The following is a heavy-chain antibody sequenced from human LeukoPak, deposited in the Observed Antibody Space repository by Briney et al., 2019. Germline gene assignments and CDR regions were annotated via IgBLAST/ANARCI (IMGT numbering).Heavy chain of an antibody. Sequence: PSETLSLTCTVSGGSISSYDWSWIRQPPGKGLEWIGYIHYSGSTSYNPSLQSRVTISVDTSKNQISLKVRSATAADTAVYYCARTTEDCSSTSCYQYWFDPWGQGTLVTVSS. CDR2: IHYSGST. CDR3: ARTTEDCSSTSCYQYWFDP. CDR1: GGSISSYD. D-gene: IGHD2-2*01. J-gene: IGHJ5*02. V-gene: IGHV4-59*01.